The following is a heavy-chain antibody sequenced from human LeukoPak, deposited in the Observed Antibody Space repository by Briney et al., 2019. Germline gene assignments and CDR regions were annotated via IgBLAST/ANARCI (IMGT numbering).Heavy chain of an antibody. D-gene: IGHD4-11*01. V-gene: IGHV3-48*01. J-gene: IGHJ3*02. CDR1: GFTFSDYA. CDR2: INSNSRTI. Sequence: PGGSLRLSCAASGFTFSDYAMNWVRQAPGEGLEWFSFINSNSRTIYYADSVKGRFTISRDNAKNSLYLQMDSLRADDTGVYYCARDIWYSNKWLHAFDIWGLGTMVTVSS. CDR3: ARDIWYSNKWLHAFDI.